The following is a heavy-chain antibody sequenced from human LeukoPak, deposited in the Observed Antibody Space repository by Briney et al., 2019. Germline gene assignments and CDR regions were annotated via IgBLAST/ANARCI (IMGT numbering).Heavy chain of an antibody. CDR2: IYYSGST. V-gene: IGHV4-59*01. J-gene: IGHJ3*01. D-gene: IGHD6-19*01. CDR1: GGSLSGYY. CDR3: ARNTSVAGDAFDV. Sequence: SETLSLTCTVSGGSLSGYYCTWILQTPGKGLEWIGQIYYSGSTNYNPSLKSRVTVSVDTSKNQFSLKVSSVTAADTAVYYCARNTSVAGDAFDVWGQGTMVIVSS.